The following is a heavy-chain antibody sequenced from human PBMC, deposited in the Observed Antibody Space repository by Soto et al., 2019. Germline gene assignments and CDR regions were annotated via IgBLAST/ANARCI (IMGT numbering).Heavy chain of an antibody. CDR3: ARWGVLALYPLRSYTEADSFDY. D-gene: IGHD2-2*02. CDR1: GYTFTSYG. Sequence: ASVKVSCKASGYTFTSYGISWVRQAPGQGLEWMGWISAYNGNTNYAQKLQGRVTMTTDTSTSTAYMELRSLRSDDTAVYYCARWGVLALYPLRSYTEADSFDYWGQGPMATVYS. V-gene: IGHV1-18*04. CDR2: ISAYNGNT. J-gene: IGHJ4*02.